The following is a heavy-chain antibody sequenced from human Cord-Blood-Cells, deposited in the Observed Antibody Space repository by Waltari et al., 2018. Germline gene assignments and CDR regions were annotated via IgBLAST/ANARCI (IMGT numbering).Heavy chain of an antibody. CDR2: ISYDGSNK. CDR1: GFTSSRYA. J-gene: IGHJ4*02. Sequence: QVQLVESGGGVVQPGRSLSLSFAASGFTSSRYAMHWVRQAPGKGLEWVAVISYDGSNKYYADSVKGRFTISRDNSKNTLYLQMNSLRAEDTAVYYCARYGGYFDYWGQGTLVTVSS. V-gene: IGHV3-30*04. CDR3: ARYGGYFDY. D-gene: IGHD3-16*01.